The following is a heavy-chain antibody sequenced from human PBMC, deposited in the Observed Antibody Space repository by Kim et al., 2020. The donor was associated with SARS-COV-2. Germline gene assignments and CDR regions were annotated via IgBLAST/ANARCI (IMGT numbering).Heavy chain of an antibody. D-gene: IGHD3-3*01. J-gene: IGHJ4*02. Sequence: SVKVSCKPSGGTFSNHGIDWVRQAPGQGLEWMGGTILIFGTSNHAQKFQGRLTITADESTTAVYMDLSSLRSEDTAVYYCARRGNDLWNGYYYSWGQGTLVTVSS. V-gene: IGHV1-69*13. CDR2: TILIFGTS. CDR1: GGTFSNHG. CDR3: ARRGNDLWNGYYYS.